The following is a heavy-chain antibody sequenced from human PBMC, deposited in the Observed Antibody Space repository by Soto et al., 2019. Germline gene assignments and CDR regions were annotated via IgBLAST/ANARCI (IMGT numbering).Heavy chain of an antibody. J-gene: IGHJ4*02. Sequence: QLQLQESGSGLVKPSQTLSLTCAVSGGSISSGGYSWSWIRQPPGKGLEWIGYIYHSGSTYYNPDLKSRFTISVDRSKNQFSLKLSSVTAADTAVYDCTRASTTVPTLDYWCQGSLVTVSS. D-gene: IGHD4-17*01. CDR1: GGSISSGGYS. CDR2: IYHSGST. CDR3: TRASTTVPTLDY. V-gene: IGHV4-30-2*01.